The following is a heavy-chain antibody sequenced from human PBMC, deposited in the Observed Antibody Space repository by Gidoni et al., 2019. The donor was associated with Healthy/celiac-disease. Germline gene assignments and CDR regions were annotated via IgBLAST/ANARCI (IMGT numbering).Heavy chain of an antibody. J-gene: IGHJ6*02. V-gene: IGHV3-15*07. CDR2: IKSKTDGGTT. CDR1: GFTFSNAW. Sequence: EVQLVESGGGLVKPGGSLRLSCAASGFTFSNAWMNWVRQAPGTGLEWVGRIKSKTDGGTTDYAAPVKGRFTISRDDSKNTLYLQMNSLKTEDTAVYYCTTDQGAFIAARPFDRSHYYYGMDVWGQGTTVTVSS. D-gene: IGHD6-6*01. CDR3: TTDQGAFIAARPFDRSHYYYGMDV.